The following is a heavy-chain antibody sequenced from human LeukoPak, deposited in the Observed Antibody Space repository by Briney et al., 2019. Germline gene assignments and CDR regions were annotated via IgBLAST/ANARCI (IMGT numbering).Heavy chain of an antibody. CDR1: GYTFTGYY. CDR2: INPNSGGT. J-gene: IGHJ4*02. CDR3: ARGTIFGVVITITFDY. D-gene: IGHD3-3*01. Sequence: ASVKVSCKASGYTFTGYYMHWVRQAPGQGLEWMGWINPNSGGTNYAQKFQGRVTMTRDTSTSTVYMELSSLRSEDTAVYYCARGTIFGVVITITFDYWGQGTLVTVSS. V-gene: IGHV1-2*02.